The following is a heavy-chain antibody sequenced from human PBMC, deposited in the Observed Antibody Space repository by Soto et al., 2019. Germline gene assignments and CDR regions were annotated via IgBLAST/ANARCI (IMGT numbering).Heavy chain of an antibody. CDR1: GYTFAGYY. CDR3: ARGWFGEFPYYYYYGMDV. CDR2: INPNSGGT. Sequence: ASVKVSCKASGYTFAGYYMHWVRQAPGQGLEWMGWINPNSGGTNYAQKFQGRVTMTRDTSISTAYMELSRLRSDDTAVYYCARGWFGEFPYYYYYGMDVWGQGTTVTVS. D-gene: IGHD3-10*01. V-gene: IGHV1-2*02. J-gene: IGHJ6*02.